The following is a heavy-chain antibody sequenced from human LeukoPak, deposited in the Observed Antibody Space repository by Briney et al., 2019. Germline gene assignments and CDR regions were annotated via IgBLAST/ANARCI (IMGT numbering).Heavy chain of an antibody. Sequence: ASVKVSCKASGYTFTSYDINWVRQATGQGLEWMGWMNPNSGNTGYAQKFQGRVTMTRNTSISTAYMELSSLRSEDTAVYYCARGNYYDFWSGYLFEVPGYDYWGQGTLVTVSP. CDR2: MNPNSGNT. J-gene: IGHJ4*02. CDR3: ARGNYYDFWSGYLFEVPGYDY. CDR1: GYTFTSYD. V-gene: IGHV1-8*01. D-gene: IGHD3-3*01.